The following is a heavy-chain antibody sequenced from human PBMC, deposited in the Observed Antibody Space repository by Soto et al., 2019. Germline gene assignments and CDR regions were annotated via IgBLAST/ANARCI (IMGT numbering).Heavy chain of an antibody. V-gene: IGHV1-8*01. CDR3: ARGDVVGNPDY. Sequence: QVQLVQSGAEVKKPGASVKVSCKASGYTFTRLDINWVRQATGQGLEWMGWMSPNSGKSGYAKKYQGRVTMSVNTAISTAYMELSGLISDDTAVYYCARGDVVGNPDYWGQGTLVTVSS. J-gene: IGHJ4*02. CDR1: GYTFTRLD. CDR2: MSPNSGKS. D-gene: IGHD2-15*01.